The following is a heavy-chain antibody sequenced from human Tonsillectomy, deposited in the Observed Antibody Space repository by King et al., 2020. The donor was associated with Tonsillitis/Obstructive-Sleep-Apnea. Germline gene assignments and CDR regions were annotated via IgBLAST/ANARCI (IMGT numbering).Heavy chain of an antibody. CDR2: IYAGDSET. D-gene: IGHD3-3*01. Sequence: VQLVESGAEVKKPGESLKISCTASGYSFTNFCIGWVRQMPGKGLEWMGIIYAGDSETRYSPSFQGQVTISVDKSISTANLQWSSLKASDTAMYYCARAYYDLWSSYVTAFDIWGQGTMVTVSS. CDR1: GYSFTNFC. V-gene: IGHV5-51*01. CDR3: ARAYYDLWSSYVTAFDI. J-gene: IGHJ3*02.